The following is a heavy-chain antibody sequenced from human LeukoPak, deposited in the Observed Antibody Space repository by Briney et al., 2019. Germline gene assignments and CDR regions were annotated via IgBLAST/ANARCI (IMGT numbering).Heavy chain of an antibody. D-gene: IGHD2-2*01. J-gene: IGHJ4*02. CDR2: ISSSGSTI. Sequence: GGSLRLSCAASGFTFSDYYMSWIRQAPGKGLEWVSYISSSGSTIYYADSVKGRFTISRDNAKNSLYLRMNSLRAEGTAVYYCARRGYCSSTSCFDYWGQGTLVTVSS. CDR1: GFTFSDYY. CDR3: ARRGYCSSTSCFDY. V-gene: IGHV3-11*04.